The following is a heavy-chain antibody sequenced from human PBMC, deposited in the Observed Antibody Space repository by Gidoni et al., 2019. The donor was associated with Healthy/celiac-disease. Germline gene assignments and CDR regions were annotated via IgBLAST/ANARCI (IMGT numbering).Heavy chain of an antibody. CDR3: AREGKLGIAAAGPEYFDY. Sequence: QVQLQASGPGLVKPSQTLSLTCTVSGGSIRSGSYYWSWIRQPAGKGLEWIGRIYTSGSTNYNPSLKSRVTMSVDTSKNQFSLKLSSVTAADTAVYYCAREGKLGIAAAGPEYFDYWGQGTLVTVSS. D-gene: IGHD6-13*01. V-gene: IGHV4-61*02. CDR1: GGSIRSGSYY. J-gene: IGHJ4*02. CDR2: IYTSGST.